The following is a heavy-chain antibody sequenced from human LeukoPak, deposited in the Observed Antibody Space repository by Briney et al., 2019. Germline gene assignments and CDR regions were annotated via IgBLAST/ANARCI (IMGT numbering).Heavy chain of an antibody. V-gene: IGHV4-59*01. CDR1: GGPISGYY. CDR3: ARDRGGSNFNWFDP. J-gene: IGHJ5*02. CDR2: IYYSGST. D-gene: IGHD1-26*01. Sequence: SETLSLTCTVSGGPISGYYWNWIRQPPGKGLEWIGFIYYSGSTNYNPSLKSRDTISLDTSKNHFSLRLSSVTAADTAMYYCARDRGGSNFNWFDPWGQGTLVTVSS.